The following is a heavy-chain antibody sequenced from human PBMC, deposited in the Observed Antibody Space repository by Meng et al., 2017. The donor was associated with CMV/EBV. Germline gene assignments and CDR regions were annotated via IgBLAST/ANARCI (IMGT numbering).Heavy chain of an antibody. CDR2: ISSSGSTI. J-gene: IGHJ6*02. D-gene: IGHD3-22*01. CDR1: GFTFSSYE. V-gene: IGHV3-48*03. Sequence: GGSLRLSCAASGFTFSSYEMNWVRQAPGKGLEWVSYISSSGSTIYYADSVKGRFTISRDNAKNSLYLQMNSLRAEDTAVYYCARDFLVSSGYYRNYYCYGMDVWGQGTTVTVSS. CDR3: ARDFLVSSGYYRNYYCYGMDV.